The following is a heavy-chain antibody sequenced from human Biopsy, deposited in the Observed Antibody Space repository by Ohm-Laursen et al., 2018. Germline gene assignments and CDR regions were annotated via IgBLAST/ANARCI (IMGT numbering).Heavy chain of an antibody. CDR2: NIPILGTG. D-gene: IGHD3-9*01. Sequence: ASVKVSCKAPGGTFSNYGVNWVRQAPGQGLEWLGGNIPILGTGNYAQKFQDRVTVAADTSTSTATMELRSLRSDDTAMYYCATKLTGYFHHWGQGTLVTVSS. J-gene: IGHJ1*01. V-gene: IGHV1-69*06. CDR1: GGTFSNYG. CDR3: ATKLTGYFHH.